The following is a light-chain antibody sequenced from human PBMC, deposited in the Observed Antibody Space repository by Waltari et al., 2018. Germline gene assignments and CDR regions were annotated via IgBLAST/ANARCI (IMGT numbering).Light chain of an antibody. J-gene: IGLJ2*01. V-gene: IGLV2-8*01. CDR2: EVS. Sequence: QSALTQPPSASGSPGQSVTIPCTGTSSAGGGFDYVSWYQQHPGKVPRLMIYEVSKRPSGVPDRLSGSKSGNTASLTVSGLQVEDEADYYCSSFAGSSQMLFGGGTKLTVL. CDR3: SSFAGSSQML. CDR1: SSAGGGFDY.